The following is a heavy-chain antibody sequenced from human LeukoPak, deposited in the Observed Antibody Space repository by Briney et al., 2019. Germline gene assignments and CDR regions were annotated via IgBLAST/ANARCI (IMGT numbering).Heavy chain of an antibody. Sequence: GASVKVSCKASGYTFTSYGISWVRQAPGQGLEWMGWISAYNGNTNYAQKLQGRVTMTTDTSTSTAYMELRSLRSDDTAVYYCARDPRRYSSSWHWFDPWGQGTLVTVSS. CDR2: ISAYNGNT. D-gene: IGHD6-13*01. CDR1: GYTFTSYG. V-gene: IGHV1-18*01. J-gene: IGHJ5*02. CDR3: ARDPRRYSSSWHWFDP.